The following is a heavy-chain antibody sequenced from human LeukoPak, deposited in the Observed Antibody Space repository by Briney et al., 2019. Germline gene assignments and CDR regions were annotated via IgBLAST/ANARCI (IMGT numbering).Heavy chain of an antibody. D-gene: IGHD4-17*01. CDR3: AKRGADYGDPPLDY. CDR2: ISGSGGST. V-gene: IGHV3-23*01. J-gene: IGHJ4*02. Sequence: RGSLRVSCAASGFTFSSYAMSWVRQAPGNGLEWVSAISGSGGSTYYADSVKGRFTISRDNSKNTLYLQMNSLRAEDTAVYYCAKRGADYGDPPLDYWGQGTLVTVSS. CDR1: GFTFSSYA.